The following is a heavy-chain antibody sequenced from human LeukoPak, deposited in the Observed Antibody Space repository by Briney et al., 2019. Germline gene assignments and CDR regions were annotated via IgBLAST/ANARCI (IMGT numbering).Heavy chain of an antibody. CDR3: ARQPLVGPTTFDY. CDR1: GFTFSSYD. CDR2: ISSSSTYI. D-gene: IGHD1-26*01. J-gene: IGHJ4*02. Sequence: GGSLRLSCAASGFTFSSYDMNRVRQAPGNGLECVSSISSSSTYIYYADSVKGRFIISRDDAKNSLFLQMISLRAEDTAVYYCARQPLVGPTTFDYWGQGTLVTVSS. V-gene: IGHV3-21*01.